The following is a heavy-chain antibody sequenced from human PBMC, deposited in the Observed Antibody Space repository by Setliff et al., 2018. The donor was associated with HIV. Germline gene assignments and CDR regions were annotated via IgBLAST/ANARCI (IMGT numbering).Heavy chain of an antibody. J-gene: IGHJ6*03. CDR2: ISGSGVNT. CDR1: GLTFSNYW. V-gene: IGHV3-23*01. D-gene: IGHD2-15*01. CDR3: AKDGGGDYYYYYMDV. Sequence: GGSLRLSCAASGLTFSNYWMHWVRQAPGKGLEWVSSISGSGVNTYYADSVKGRFTISRDNFKNTLYIQMNSLRAEDTAVYYCAKDGGGDYYYYYMDVWGKGTTVTVSS.